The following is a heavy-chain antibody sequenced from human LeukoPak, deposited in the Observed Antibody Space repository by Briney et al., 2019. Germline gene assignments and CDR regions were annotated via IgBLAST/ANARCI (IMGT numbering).Heavy chain of an antibody. J-gene: IGHJ4*02. V-gene: IGHV4-39*07. CDR1: GGSISSGSYY. CDR2: INHSGST. Sequence: SETLSLTCTVSGGSISSGSYYWSWIRQPPGKGLEWIGEINHSGSTNYNPSLKSRVTISVDTSKNQFSLKLSSVTAADTAVYYCAGRKSGSYSTAYDYWGQGTLVTVSS. CDR3: AGRKSGSYSTAYDY. D-gene: IGHD1-26*01.